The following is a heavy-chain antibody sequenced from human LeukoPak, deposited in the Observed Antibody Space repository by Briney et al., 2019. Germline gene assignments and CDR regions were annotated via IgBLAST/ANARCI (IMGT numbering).Heavy chain of an antibody. Sequence: GGSLRLSCAASGFTFSSYGMSWVRQAPGRGLEWVSIVSDGGSSTYYADSVKGRFTISRGNSENTLYLQINSLRAEDSAIYYCAKRVSYSSGSHFDYWGQGTLVTVSS. CDR3: AKRVSYSSGSHFDY. CDR1: GFTFSSYG. D-gene: IGHD3-10*01. J-gene: IGHJ4*02. V-gene: IGHV3-23*01. CDR2: VSDGGSST.